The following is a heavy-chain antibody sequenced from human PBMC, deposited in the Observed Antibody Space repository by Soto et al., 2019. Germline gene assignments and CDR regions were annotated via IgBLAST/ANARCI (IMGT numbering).Heavy chain of an antibody. CDR1: GFTFSTYP. J-gene: IGHJ6*02. CDR2: ISGSGIST. CDR3: VKPPVITASYYYYDMDV. D-gene: IGHD4-4*01. V-gene: IGHV3-23*01. Sequence: EAQLLESGGGFVQPGGSLRLSCAASGFTFSTYPMSWVRQAPGKGLEWVSGISGSGISTYYTDSVKGRFTISRDNSKNTVFLQMNSLRDEDTAVYYCVKPPVITASYYYYDMDVWGHGTTVTVSS.